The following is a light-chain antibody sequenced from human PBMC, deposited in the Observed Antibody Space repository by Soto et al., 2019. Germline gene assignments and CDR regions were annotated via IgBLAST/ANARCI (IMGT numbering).Light chain of an antibody. CDR2: AAS. Sequence: DIQMTQSPSSLSASVGDRVTITCRASQSISSYLNWYQQKPGKAPKRLIYAASSLQSGVPSRFSCSVSGTDVTLAISSLQPEDFATYSCQQSYSTPYTFGQGTKLEIK. CDR1: QSISSY. CDR3: QQSYSTPYT. J-gene: IGKJ2*01. V-gene: IGKV1-39*01.